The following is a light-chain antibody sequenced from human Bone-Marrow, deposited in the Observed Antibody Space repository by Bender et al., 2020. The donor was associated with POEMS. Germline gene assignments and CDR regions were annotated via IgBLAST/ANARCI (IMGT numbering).Light chain of an antibody. CDR2: DVS. J-gene: IGLJ2*01. V-gene: IGLV2-14*02. Sequence: QSVLTQPASVPGSPGQSITISCTGTSSDVGNYDIVSWYQQHPGKAPKLLIYDVSDRPSGVSNRFSGSKSGNTASLTISGLQAEDEAEYWCSSFTSSSAHVLFGGGTKLTVL. CDR1: SSDVGNYDI. CDR3: SSFTSSSAHVL.